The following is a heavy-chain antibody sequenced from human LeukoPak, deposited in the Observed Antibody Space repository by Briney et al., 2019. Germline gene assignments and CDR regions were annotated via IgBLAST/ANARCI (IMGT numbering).Heavy chain of an antibody. V-gene: IGHV4-59*01. J-gene: IGHJ4*02. Sequence: SETLSLTCTVSGGSISSYYWSWIRQPPGKGLEWIGYIYYSGSTNYNPSLKSRVTISVDTSKNQFSLKLSSVTAADTAVYYCARGDDPGYLIQYSSSWYGYFDYWGQGTLVTVSS. CDR3: ARGDDPGYLIQYSSSWYGYFDY. CDR2: IYYSGST. D-gene: IGHD6-13*01. CDR1: GGSISSYY.